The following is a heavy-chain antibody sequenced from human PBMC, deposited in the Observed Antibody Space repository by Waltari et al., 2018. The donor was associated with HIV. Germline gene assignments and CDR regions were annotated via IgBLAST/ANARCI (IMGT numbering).Heavy chain of an antibody. CDR1: GFTFSSSG. CDR2: ISFDGRNE. V-gene: IGHV3-30*18. J-gene: IGHJ4*02. CDR3: AKEGWELLQFGYYFDY. D-gene: IGHD1-26*01. Sequence: QVQLVEAGGGVVQPGKSLRLSCAASGFTFSSSGIPGVRQAPGKGLDWVAVISFDGRNEYYADSVKGRFTISRDNSKNTVYLQMNSLRAEDTAVYYCAKEGWELLQFGYYFDYWGQGTLVTVSS.